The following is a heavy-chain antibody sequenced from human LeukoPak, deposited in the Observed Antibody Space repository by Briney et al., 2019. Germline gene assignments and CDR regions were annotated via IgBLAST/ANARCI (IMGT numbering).Heavy chain of an antibody. CDR1: GFTFSSYS. V-gene: IGHV3-21*01. J-gene: IGHJ3*02. Sequence: GGSLRLSCAASGFTFSSYSMNWVRQAPGKGLEWVSSISSSSSYIYYADSVKGRFTISRDNAKNSPYLQMNSLRAEDTAVYYCARRAPEDAFDIWGQGAMVTVSS. CDR2: ISSSSSYI. CDR3: ARRAPEDAFDI.